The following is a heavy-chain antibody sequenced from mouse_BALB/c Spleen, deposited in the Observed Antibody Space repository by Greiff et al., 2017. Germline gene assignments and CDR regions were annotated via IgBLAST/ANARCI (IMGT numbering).Heavy chain of an antibody. CDR3: ARIYGNYAYFDY. CDR2: ISSGGSYT. D-gene: IGHD2-1*01. Sequence: EVKLVESGGGLVKPGGSLKLSCAASGFTFSSYAMSWVRQSPEKRLEWVAEISSGGSYTYYPDTVTGRFTISRDNAKNTLYLEMSSLRSEDTAMYYCARIYGNYAYFDYWGQGTTLTVSS. CDR1: GFTFSSYA. V-gene: IGHV5-9-4*01. J-gene: IGHJ2*01.